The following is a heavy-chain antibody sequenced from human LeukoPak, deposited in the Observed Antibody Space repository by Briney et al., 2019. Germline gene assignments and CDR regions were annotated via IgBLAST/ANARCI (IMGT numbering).Heavy chain of an antibody. V-gene: IGHV4-59*11. CDR2: VYFTGRT. D-gene: IGHD1-14*01. Sequence: SETLSLTCSVSGASFGSHYWSWIRQPPGKGLEWIGYVYFTGRTHYNPSLTSRVTFSVDSFKKQVSLELRSVTAADTAVYFCARTGDGTNYYNYYYMDVWGKGTTITVSS. CDR1: GASFGSHY. CDR3: ARTGDGTNYYNYYYMDV. J-gene: IGHJ6*03.